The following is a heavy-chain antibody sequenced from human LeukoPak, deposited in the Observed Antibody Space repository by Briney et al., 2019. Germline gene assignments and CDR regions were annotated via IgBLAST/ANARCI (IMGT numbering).Heavy chain of an antibody. V-gene: IGHV3-48*01. J-gene: IGHJ4*02. CDR2: ISSSSSTI. CDR1: GFTFSSYS. Sequence: PGGSLRLSCAASGFTFSSYSMNWVRQAPGKGLELVSYISSSSSTIYYADSVKGRFTISRDNAKNSLYLQMNGLRAEDTAVYYCARDRREVTMIVPFDYWGQGTLVTVSS. CDR3: ARDRREVTMIVPFDY. D-gene: IGHD3-22*01.